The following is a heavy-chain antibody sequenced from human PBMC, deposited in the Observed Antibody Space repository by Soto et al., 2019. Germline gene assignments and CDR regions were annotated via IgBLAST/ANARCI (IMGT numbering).Heavy chain of an antibody. V-gene: IGHV1-46*03. CDR1: GYTFSIYY. D-gene: IGHD3-10*01. Sequence: QVQLVQSGAEVKKPGASVKVSCKASGYTFSIYYMHWVRQAPGQGLEWMGMINPSGGSASYTQKFQGRVTMTRDASTNTIYMELTSLRPEDTAVYYCVRSHYYGSGAYTLDDNWGQGTQVIVSS. CDR3: VRSHYYGSGAYTLDDN. J-gene: IGHJ4*02. CDR2: INPSGGSA.